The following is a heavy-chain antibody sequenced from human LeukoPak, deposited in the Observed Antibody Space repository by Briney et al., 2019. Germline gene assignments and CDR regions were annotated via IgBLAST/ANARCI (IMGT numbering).Heavy chain of an antibody. V-gene: IGHV3-23*01. D-gene: IGHD3-22*01. J-gene: IGHJ4*02. CDR3: TGAQYYDSSGYIV. CDR1: GFIFGTYA. CDR2: FSGTGGST. Sequence: PGGSLRLSCAASGFIFGTYAMTWVRQAPGKGLEWVSSFSGTGGSTYYADSVKGRFTISRDNSKNTLYLQMNSLRAEDTAVYYCTGAQYYDSSGYIVWGQGTLVTVSS.